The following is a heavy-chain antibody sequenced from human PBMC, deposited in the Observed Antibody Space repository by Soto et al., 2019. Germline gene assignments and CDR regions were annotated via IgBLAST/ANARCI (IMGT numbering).Heavy chain of an antibody. J-gene: IGHJ3*02. CDR2: ISAYNGNT. CDR3: ARSNDYVYAFDI. D-gene: IGHD4-17*01. CDR1: GYTFTSHG. Sequence: SPVKVACKASGYTFTSHGISWVRQAPGQGLEWMGWISAYNGNTNYAQKLQGRVTMTTDTSTSTAYMELRSLRSDDTAVYYCARSNDYVYAFDIWGQGTMVTVSS. V-gene: IGHV1-18*01.